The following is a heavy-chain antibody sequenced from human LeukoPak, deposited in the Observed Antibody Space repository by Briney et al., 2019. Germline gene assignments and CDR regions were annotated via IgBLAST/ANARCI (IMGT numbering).Heavy chain of an antibody. J-gene: IGHJ4*02. CDR1: GYSISSGYY. CDR3: ARGIAVAGRGDYFDY. V-gene: IGHV4-38-2*02. Sequence: SETLSLTCTVSGYSISSGYYWGWIRQPPGKGLEWIGNIYPSGTTYYNPSLKTRVTISVDTSKNQFSLKLSSVTAADTAVYYCARGIAVAGRGDYFDYWGQGTLVTVSS. D-gene: IGHD6-19*01. CDR2: IYPSGTT.